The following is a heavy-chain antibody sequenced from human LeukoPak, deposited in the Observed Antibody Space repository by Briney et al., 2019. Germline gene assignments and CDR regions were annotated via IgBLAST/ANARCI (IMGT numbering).Heavy chain of an antibody. CDR1: GFTFSTYG. V-gene: IGHV3-30*02. CDR3: ARGGLLWFGVQDAFHI. D-gene: IGHD3-10*01. J-gene: IGHJ3*02. CDR2: VHYDGSIL. Sequence: PGGSLRPSCAASGFTFSTYGMHWVRQAPGKGLEWVPYVHYDGSILYYIDSVKGWFTVSRDNSKNTLYLQMNSLRAEDTAVYYCARGGLLWFGVQDAFHIWGQGTMVTVSS.